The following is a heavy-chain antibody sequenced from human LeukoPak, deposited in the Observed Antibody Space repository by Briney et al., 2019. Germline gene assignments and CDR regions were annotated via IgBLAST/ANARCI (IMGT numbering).Heavy chain of an antibody. CDR3: AIRHCGGDCYFDY. V-gene: IGHV3-23*01. J-gene: IGHJ4*02. CDR2: ISGSGGST. D-gene: IGHD2-21*02. CDR1: GFTFSSYA. Sequence: GGSLRLSCAASGFTFSSYAMSWVRQAPGKGLEWVSAISGSGGSTYYADSVKGRFTISRDNSKNTLYLQMNSLRAEDTAVYYCAIRHCGGDCYFDYWGQGTLVTVSS.